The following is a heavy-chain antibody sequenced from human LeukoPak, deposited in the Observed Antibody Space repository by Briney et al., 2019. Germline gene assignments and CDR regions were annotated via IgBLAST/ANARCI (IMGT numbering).Heavy chain of an antibody. Sequence: GGSLRLSCAASGFTFSSYAMSWVRQAPGKGLEWVSGISGSGGATYYADSVKGRFTVSRDDPHNTLYLQMNSVRAEDTAVYFCARGGVDHYGSGTYYLMYYFDHWGQGALVTVSS. J-gene: IGHJ4*02. D-gene: IGHD3-10*01. V-gene: IGHV3-23*01. CDR2: ISGSGGAT. CDR3: ARGGVDHYGSGTYYLMYYFDH. CDR1: GFTFSSYA.